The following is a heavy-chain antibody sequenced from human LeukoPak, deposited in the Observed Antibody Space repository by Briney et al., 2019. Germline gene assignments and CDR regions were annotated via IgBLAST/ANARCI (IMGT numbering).Heavy chain of an antibody. D-gene: IGHD6-13*01. CDR3: TRWGIAAAGEFDY. J-gene: IGHJ4*02. V-gene: IGHV4-59*01. CDR1: GGSISSYY. CDR2: IYYSGST. Sequence: SETLSLTCTVSGGSISSYYWSWIRQPPGKGLEWIGYIYYSGSTNYNPSLKSRVTIPVDTSKNQFSLKLSSVTAADTAVYYCTRWGIAAAGEFDYWGQGTLVTVSS.